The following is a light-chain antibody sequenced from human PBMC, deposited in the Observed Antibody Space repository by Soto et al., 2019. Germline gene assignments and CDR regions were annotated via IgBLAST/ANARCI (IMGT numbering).Light chain of an antibody. J-gene: IGKJ1*01. CDR1: QSVSRN. Sequence: EIVLAQSPATLSLSPGERATVSCRASQSVSRNLAWYQQKPGQAPRLLIYGASTRATDIPARFSGSGSGTEFTLTISSLQSEDFVVYHCQQYNDWPKTFGHGTKVDIK. V-gene: IGKV3-15*01. CDR3: QQYNDWPKT. CDR2: GAS.